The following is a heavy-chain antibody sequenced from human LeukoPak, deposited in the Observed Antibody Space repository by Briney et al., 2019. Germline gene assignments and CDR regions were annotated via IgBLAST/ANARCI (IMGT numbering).Heavy chain of an antibody. CDR2: ISYDGSNE. D-gene: IGHD3-22*01. CDR1: GFTFSNHG. V-gene: IGHV3-30*18. CDR3: AKVALFSGYYPPFDY. Sequence: PGGSLRLSCTASGFTFSNHGMHWVRQAPGKGLEWVAVISYDGSNEYYADSVKGRFTISRDNSKNTLFLQMNSLRPEDTAVYHCAKVALFSGYYPPFDYWGQGTLVTVSS. J-gene: IGHJ4*02.